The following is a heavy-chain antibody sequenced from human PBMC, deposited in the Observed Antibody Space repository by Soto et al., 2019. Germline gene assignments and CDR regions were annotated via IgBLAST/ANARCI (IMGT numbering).Heavy chain of an antibody. CDR1: GFTFSSYA. J-gene: IGHJ4*02. CDR2: ISGSGGSA. Sequence: PGGSLRLSCAASGFTFSSYAMSWVRQAPGKGLEWVSAISGSGGSAYYADSVKGRFTISRDNSKNTLYLQMNSLRAEDTAVYYCLLLDIVVVLAAWGQGTLVTVSS. V-gene: IGHV3-23*01. D-gene: IGHD2-2*03. CDR3: LLLDIVVVLAA.